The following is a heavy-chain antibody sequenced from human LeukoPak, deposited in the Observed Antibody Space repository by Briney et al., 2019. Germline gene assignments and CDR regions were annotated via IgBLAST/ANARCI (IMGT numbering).Heavy chain of an antibody. D-gene: IGHD6-13*01. CDR3: ASCPSTAAPFDY. J-gene: IGHJ4*02. CDR1: GFTFSSYS. Sequence: GGSLRLSCAASGFTFSSYSMNWVRQAPGKGLEWVSSISSSSSYIYYADSVKGRFTISRDNAKNSLHLQMNSLTAADTAVYYCASCPSTAAPFDYWGQGTLVTVSS. V-gene: IGHV3-21*04. CDR2: ISSSSSYI.